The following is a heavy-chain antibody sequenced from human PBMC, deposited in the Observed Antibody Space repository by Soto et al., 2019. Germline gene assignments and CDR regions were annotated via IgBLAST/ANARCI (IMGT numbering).Heavy chain of an antibody. J-gene: IGHJ4*02. CDR1: GFRFGSYR. V-gene: IGHV3-23*01. CDR2: ITATGDRT. Sequence: XGCLRLACADSGFRFGSYRMSWVRQTPGKGLEWVAAITATGDRTYYADSVTGRFTISRDNSKKTQYLQMTSLRAEDTAMYYCATMNGYFEYWGQGTPVTVSS. D-gene: IGHD3-22*01. CDR3: ATMNGYFEY.